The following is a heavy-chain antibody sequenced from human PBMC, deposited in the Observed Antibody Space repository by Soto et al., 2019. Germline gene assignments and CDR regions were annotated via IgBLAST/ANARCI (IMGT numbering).Heavy chain of an antibody. D-gene: IGHD3-22*01. CDR3: AKGRTMIVVVSVDY. CDR1: GFTFSSYG. V-gene: IGHV3-30*18. CDR2: ISYDGSNK. Sequence: GGSLRLSCAASGFTFSSYGMHWVRQAPGKGLEWVAVISYDGSNKYYADSVKGRFTISRDNSKNTLYLQMNSLRAEDTAVYYCAKGRTMIVVVSVDYWGQGTLVTVSS. J-gene: IGHJ4*02.